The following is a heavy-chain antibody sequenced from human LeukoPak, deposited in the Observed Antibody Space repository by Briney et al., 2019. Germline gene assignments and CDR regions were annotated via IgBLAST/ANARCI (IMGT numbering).Heavy chain of an antibody. CDR3: ARGSLPRSY. Sequence: ASVKVSCKASGGTFSRYAISWVRQAPGQRLAWMGRIIPILGIANYAQKFQGRVTITADKSTSTAYMELSSLRSEDTAVYYCARGSLPRSYWGQGTLVSVSS. D-gene: IGHD1-14*01. CDR2: IIPILGIA. J-gene: IGHJ4*02. V-gene: IGHV1-69*04. CDR1: GGTFSRYA.